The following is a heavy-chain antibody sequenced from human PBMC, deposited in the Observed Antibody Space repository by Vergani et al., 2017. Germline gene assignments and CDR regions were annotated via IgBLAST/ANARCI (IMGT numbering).Heavy chain of an antibody. CDR3: AKDFEGYSYGFIDY. V-gene: IGHV3-11*04. CDR1: GFSFSDHY. Sequence: QVQLVESGGGLVKPGGSLRLSCAASGFSFSDHYMTWIRQAPGKGLEWVSYISNSGNTIEYADSVKGRFSISRDNAKSSLFLQMNSLRAEDTAVYYCAKDFEGYSYGFIDYWGQGTLVTVSS. D-gene: IGHD5-18*01. CDR2: ISNSGNTI. J-gene: IGHJ4*02.